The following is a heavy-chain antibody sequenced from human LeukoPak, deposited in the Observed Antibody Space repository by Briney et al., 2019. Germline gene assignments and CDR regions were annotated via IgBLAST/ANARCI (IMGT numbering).Heavy chain of an antibody. CDR1: GYTFTGYY. J-gene: IGHJ4*02. CDR2: INPNSGGT. CDR3: ARVSASGFQPGQLDY. V-gene: IGHV1-2*02. Sequence: ASVKVSCKASGYTFTGYYMHWVRQAPGQGLEWMGWINPNSGGTNYAQKFQGRVTMTRDTSISTAYMELSRLRSDDTAVYYCARVSASGFQPGQLDYWGQGTLVTVSS. D-gene: IGHD3-22*01.